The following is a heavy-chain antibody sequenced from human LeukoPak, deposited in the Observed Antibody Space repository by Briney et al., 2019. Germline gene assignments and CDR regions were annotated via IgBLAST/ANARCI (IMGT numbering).Heavy chain of an antibody. CDR3: ARDSPVATW. Sequence: GGSLRLSCAASGFTVSSNFMTWVRQAPGKGLEWVSVIYSGGNTYYGDSVKGRFTISRDNSKNTLYLQMDSLRADDTAKYYCARDSPVATWWGQGTLVTVSS. V-gene: IGHV3-53*01. D-gene: IGHD1-26*01. CDR1: GFTVSSNF. J-gene: IGHJ4*02. CDR2: IYSGGNT.